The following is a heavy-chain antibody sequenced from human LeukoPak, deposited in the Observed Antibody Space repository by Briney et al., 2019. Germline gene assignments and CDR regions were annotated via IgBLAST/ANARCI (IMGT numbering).Heavy chain of an antibody. CDR1: GGSISNYY. CDR3: ARRYTASPGERFDY. J-gene: IGHJ4*02. D-gene: IGHD2-2*02. Sequence: PSETVSLTCTVSGGSISNYYWTWIRQPPGKGLEWIGYIYYSGSTNYNPSLSSRVTISLDTSKNQFSLMLRSLTAADTAVYYCARRYTASPGERFDYWGQGTLGTVSS. CDR2: IYYSGST. V-gene: IGHV4-59*08.